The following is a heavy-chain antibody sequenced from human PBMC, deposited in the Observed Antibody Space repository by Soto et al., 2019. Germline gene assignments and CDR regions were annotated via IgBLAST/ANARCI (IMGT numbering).Heavy chain of an antibody. CDR2: ISYDGTNK. Sequence: GGSLRLSCAASGFTFSSYAMHWVRQAPGKGLEWVAVISYDGTNKYYADSVKGRFTISRDNSKNTLYLQMNSLRAEDTAIYYCARRHGDYHYYYGKDVWGQGTTVTVSS. CDR3: ARRHGDYHYYYGKDV. V-gene: IGHV3-30*04. J-gene: IGHJ6*02. D-gene: IGHD4-17*01. CDR1: GFTFSSYA.